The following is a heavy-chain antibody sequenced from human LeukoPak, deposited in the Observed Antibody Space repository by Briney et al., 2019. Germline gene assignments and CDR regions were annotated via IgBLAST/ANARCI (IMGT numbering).Heavy chain of an antibody. CDR1: GGSFNNYY. CDR2: INHSGSS. V-gene: IGHV4-34*01. CDR3: ARGGWELPEAYFDS. D-gene: IGHD1-26*01. J-gene: IGHJ4*02. Sequence: SETLSLTCAVYGGSFNNYYWSWIRQPPGKGLEWIGEINHSGSSNYNPSLKSRVTVSVDSSKNQFSLKLTSVTAADTAVYYCARGGWELPEAYFDSWGQGTLVTASS.